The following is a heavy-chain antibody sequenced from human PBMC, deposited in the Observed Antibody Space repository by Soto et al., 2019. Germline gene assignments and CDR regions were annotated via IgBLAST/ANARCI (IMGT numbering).Heavy chain of an antibody. V-gene: IGHV4-30-4*01. CDR1: GGSISSGDYY. J-gene: IGHJ4*02. CDR2: IYYSGST. D-gene: IGHD4-17*01. Sequence: PSETLSLTCTVSGGSISSGDYYWSWIRQPPGKGLEWIGYIYYSGSTYYNPSLKSRVTISVDTSKNQFSLKLSSVTAADTAVYYCARYFMTTVTYYYFDYWGQGTLVTAPQ. CDR3: ARYFMTTVTYYYFDY.